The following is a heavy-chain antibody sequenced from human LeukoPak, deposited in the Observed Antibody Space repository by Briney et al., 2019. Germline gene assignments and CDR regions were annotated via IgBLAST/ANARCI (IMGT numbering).Heavy chain of an antibody. CDR3: VRDLVVMSAH. J-gene: IGHJ4*02. D-gene: IGHD3-22*01. CDR2: ISGDGSST. CDR1: GFTFSNYW. V-gene: IGHV3-74*01. Sequence: GGSLRLSCAASGFTFSNYWMHWVRQVPGKGLVWLSRISGDGSSTTYADSVKGRFTISRDNAKNTLYLQMNSLGVEDTAVYYCVRDLVVMSAHWGQGTLVTVSS.